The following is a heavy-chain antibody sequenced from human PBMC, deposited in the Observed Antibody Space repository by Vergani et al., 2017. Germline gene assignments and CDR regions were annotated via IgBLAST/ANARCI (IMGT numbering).Heavy chain of an antibody. D-gene: IGHD2-15*01. V-gene: IGHV3-9*01. CDR2: IRWNSGSI. Sequence: EVQLVESGGGLVQPGRSLRLSCAASGFTFDDYAMHWVRQAPGKGLEWVSGIRWNSGSIGYADSVKGRFTISRDNAKNSLYLQMNSLRAEDTALYYCANQDITEGWGQGTLVTGSS. J-gene: IGHJ4*02. CDR1: GFTFDDYA. CDR3: ANQDITEG.